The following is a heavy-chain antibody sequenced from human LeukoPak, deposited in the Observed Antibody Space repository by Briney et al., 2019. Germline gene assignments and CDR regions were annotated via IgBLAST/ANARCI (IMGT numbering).Heavy chain of an antibody. J-gene: IGHJ4*02. D-gene: IGHD3-22*01. CDR1: GYSISSGYY. V-gene: IGHV4-38-2*02. CDR3: ARTYYDSSGYLSNDY. CDR2: IYHSGST. Sequence: PSETLSLTCTVSGYSISSGYYWGWIRQPPGKGLEWIGSIYHSGSTYYNPSLKSRVTISVDTSKNQFSLKLNSVTAADTAVYYCARTYYDSSGYLSNDYWGQGTLVTVSS.